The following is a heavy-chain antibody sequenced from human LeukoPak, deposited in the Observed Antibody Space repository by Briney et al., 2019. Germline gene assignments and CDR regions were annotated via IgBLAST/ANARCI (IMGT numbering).Heavy chain of an antibody. Sequence: GGSLRLSCAASGFTFSSYAMSWVRQAPGKGLEWVSAISVSGGTTNYADSVKGRFTISRDNSKNTLYLQMNSLRAEDTAVYYCAKGPYSNTWYYFDYWGQGTLVTVSS. D-gene: IGHD6-13*01. CDR3: AKGPYSNTWYYFDY. CDR1: GFTFSSYA. J-gene: IGHJ4*02. CDR2: ISVSGGTT. V-gene: IGHV3-23*01.